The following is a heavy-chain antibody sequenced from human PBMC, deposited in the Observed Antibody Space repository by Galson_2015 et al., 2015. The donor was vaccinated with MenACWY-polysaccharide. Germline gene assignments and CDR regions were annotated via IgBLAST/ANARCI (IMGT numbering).Heavy chain of an antibody. CDR1: GYTFSSYD. D-gene: IGHD2-21*01. V-gene: IGHV1-8*01. J-gene: IGHJ4*02. CDR3: ARIIARKYTFADS. Sequence: SVKVSCEASGYTFSSYDINWVRQAPGQGLEWMGWMNPNSGNTGYAQKFQGRVTMTSHSAMTTAYMELSSLRSEDTAVYYCARIIARKYTFADSWGQGTLVTVSS. CDR2: MNPNSGNT.